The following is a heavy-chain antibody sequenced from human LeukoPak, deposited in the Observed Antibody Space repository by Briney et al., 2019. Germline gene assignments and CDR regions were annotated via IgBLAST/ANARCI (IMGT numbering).Heavy chain of an antibody. CDR1: GGTFSSYA. Sequence: ASVKVSCKASGGTFSSYAISWVRQAPGQGLEWMGGIIPIFGTANYTQKFQGRVTITADESTSTAYMELSSLRSEDTAVYYCARRGYGDPAFDYWGQGTLVTVCS. V-gene: IGHV1-69*13. CDR2: IIPIFGTA. J-gene: IGHJ4*02. CDR3: ARRGYGDPAFDY. D-gene: IGHD4-17*01.